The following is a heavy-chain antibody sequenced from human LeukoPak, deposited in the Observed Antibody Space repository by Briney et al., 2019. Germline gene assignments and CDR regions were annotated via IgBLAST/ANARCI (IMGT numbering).Heavy chain of an antibody. CDR3: AGRRCSSTSCTEGYYFDY. J-gene: IGHJ4*02. Sequence: ETLSLTCAVYGGSFSGYYWSWVRQAPGKGLEWVSGINRNGGSTGYADSVKGRFTISRDNARNSLYLQMNSLRAEDTALYYCAGRRCSSTSCTEGYYFDYWGQGTLVTVSS. V-gene: IGHV3-20*04. CDR2: INRNGGST. CDR1: GGSFSGYY. D-gene: IGHD2-2*01.